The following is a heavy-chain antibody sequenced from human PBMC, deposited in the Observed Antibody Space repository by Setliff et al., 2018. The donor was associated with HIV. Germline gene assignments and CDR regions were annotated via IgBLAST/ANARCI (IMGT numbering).Heavy chain of an antibody. CDR2: INPSGGST. J-gene: IGHJ3*02. V-gene: IGHV1-46*01. CDR3: ARDMSGGGGYNHGAFDI. CDR1: GYTFTNYY. D-gene: IGHD5-12*01. Sequence: ASVKVSCKASGYTFTNYYIHWVRQAPGQGLEWMGIINPSGGSTTYAQNFQGRVTMTRDTSTSTVYMELRSLKSEDTAVYYCARDMSGGGGYNHGAFDIWGQGTMVTVSS.